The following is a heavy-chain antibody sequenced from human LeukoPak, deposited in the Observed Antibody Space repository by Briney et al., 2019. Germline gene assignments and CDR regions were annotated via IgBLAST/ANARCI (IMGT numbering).Heavy chain of an antibody. Sequence: GGSLRLSCAASGFTFSSYSTNWVRQAPGKGLEWVSSISNSSSYIYYADSVKGRFTISRDNAKNSLYLQMNSLRAEDTAVYYCARSGDYLGDYYYYYYMDVWGKGTTVTVSS. CDR3: ARSGDYLGDYYYYYYMDV. J-gene: IGHJ6*03. CDR2: ISNSSSYI. V-gene: IGHV3-21*01. D-gene: IGHD4-17*01. CDR1: GFTFSSYS.